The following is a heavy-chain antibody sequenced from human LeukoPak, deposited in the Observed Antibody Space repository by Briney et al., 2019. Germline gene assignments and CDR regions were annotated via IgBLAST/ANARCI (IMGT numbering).Heavy chain of an antibody. CDR1: GYTFTSYG. V-gene: IGHV1-18*01. Sequence: ASVKVSCKASGYTFTSYGISWVRQAPGQGLEWMGWISAYNGNTNYAQKLQGRVTMTTDTSTSTAYMELRSLRSDDTAVYYCATHCPLYCSSTSCQPDYWGQGTLVTVSS. J-gene: IGHJ4*02. CDR3: ATHCPLYCSSTSCQPDY. CDR2: ISAYNGNT. D-gene: IGHD2-2*01.